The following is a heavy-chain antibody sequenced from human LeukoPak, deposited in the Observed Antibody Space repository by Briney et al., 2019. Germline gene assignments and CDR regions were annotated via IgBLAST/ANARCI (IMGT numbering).Heavy chain of an antibody. CDR1: GFTVSSNY. CDR2: ISSSGSTI. CDR3: ASGYCSGGSCYRRDY. Sequence: PGGSLRLSCAASGFTVSSNYMSWVRQAPGKGLEWVSYISSSGSTIYYADSVKGRFTISRDNAKNSLYLQMNSLRAEDTAVYYCASGYCSGGSCYRRDYWGQGTLVTVSS. V-gene: IGHV3-11*04. J-gene: IGHJ4*02. D-gene: IGHD2-15*01.